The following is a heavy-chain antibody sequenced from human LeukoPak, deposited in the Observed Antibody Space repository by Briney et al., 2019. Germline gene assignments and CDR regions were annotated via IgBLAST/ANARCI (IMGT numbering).Heavy chain of an antibody. CDR1: GFTFSSYK. Sequence: QSGGSLRLSCAACGFTFSSYKMNWVRQAPGKGLEWVSYISSSGSTIYYADSVKSRFTISRDNAKNSLYLQMNSLRAENTAVYYCAELGITMIGGVWGKGTTVTISS. D-gene: IGHD3-10*02. J-gene: IGHJ6*04. V-gene: IGHV3-48*03. CDR3: AELGITMIGGV. CDR2: ISSSGSTI.